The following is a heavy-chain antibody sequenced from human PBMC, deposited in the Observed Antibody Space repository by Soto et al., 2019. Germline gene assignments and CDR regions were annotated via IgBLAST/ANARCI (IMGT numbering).Heavy chain of an antibody. Sequence: PSETLSLTCTVSGGSIISGDYYWSWIRQPPGKGLEWIGHIYYSGTTSYNPSLKSRVSMSIASSKNQFSLELRSVTAADTAVYYCARATAYCGRTTCYPFDYWGQGTLVPVSS. J-gene: IGHJ4*02. D-gene: IGHD2-2*01. CDR1: GGSIISGDYY. CDR3: ARATAYCGRTTCYPFDY. V-gene: IGHV4-30-4*01. CDR2: IYYSGTT.